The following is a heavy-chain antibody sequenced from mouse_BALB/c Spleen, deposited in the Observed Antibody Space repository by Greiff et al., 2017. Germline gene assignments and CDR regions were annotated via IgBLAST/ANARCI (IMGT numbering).Heavy chain of an antibody. Sequence: QVQLKESGPGLVAPSQSLSITCTVSGFSLTSYGVHWVRQPPGKGLEWLGVIWAGGSTNYNSALMSRLSISKDNSKSQVFLKMNSLQTDDTAMYYCAREYYYGPDFDVWGAGTTVTVSS. CDR1: GFSLTSYG. J-gene: IGHJ1*01. D-gene: IGHD1-1*01. CDR2: IWAGGST. CDR3: AREYYYGPDFDV. V-gene: IGHV2-9*02.